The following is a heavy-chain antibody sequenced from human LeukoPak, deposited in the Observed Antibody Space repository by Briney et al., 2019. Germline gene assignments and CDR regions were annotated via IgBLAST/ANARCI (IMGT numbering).Heavy chain of an antibody. CDR2: ISGYNGNT. J-gene: IGHJ4*02. V-gene: IGHV1-18*01. CDR1: GDTFYNYA. CDR3: ARAKRDGYNSVFDY. D-gene: IGHD5-24*01. Sequence: GPVKVSCKASGDTFYNYAINWVRQAPGQGLEWMGWISGYNGNTKYAQNLQGRVTMTTDTSTSTAYMELSSLRSEDTAVYYCARAKRDGYNSVFDYWGQGTLVTVSS.